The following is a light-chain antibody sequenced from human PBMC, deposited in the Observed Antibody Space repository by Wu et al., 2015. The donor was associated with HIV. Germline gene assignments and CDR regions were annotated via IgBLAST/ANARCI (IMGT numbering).Light chain of an antibody. V-gene: IGKV3-11*01. CDR1: QSVSSY. CDR2: DAS. Sequence: EIVLTQSPGTLSLSPGERATLSCRASQSVSSYLAWYQQKPGQAPRLLIYDASNRATGIPARLSGSGSGTDFTLTISSLEPEDFAVYYCQQRSNWPSFTFGPGTKVDIK. J-gene: IGKJ3*01. CDR3: QQRSNWPSFT.